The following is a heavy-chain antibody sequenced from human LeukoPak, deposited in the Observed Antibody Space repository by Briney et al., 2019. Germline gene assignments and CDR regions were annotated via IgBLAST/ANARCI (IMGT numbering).Heavy chain of an antibody. D-gene: IGHD5-18*01. V-gene: IGHV3-64*01. J-gene: IGHJ4*02. CDR1: GFAFSSYA. CDR2: ISSNGGST. Sequence: GGSLRLSCAASGFAFSSYAMHWVRQAPGKGLEYVSAISSNGGSTYYANSVKGRFTISRDNSKNTLYLQMGSLRAEDMAVYYCARGMGYSYGDYWGQGTLVTVSS. CDR3: ARGMGYSYGDY.